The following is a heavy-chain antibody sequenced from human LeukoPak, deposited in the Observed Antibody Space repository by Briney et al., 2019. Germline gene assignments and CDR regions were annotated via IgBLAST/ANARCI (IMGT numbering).Heavy chain of an antibody. CDR2: INHSGST. CDR1: GGSFSGYY. CDR3: ARKCSSTSCYNY. V-gene: IGHV4-34*01. J-gene: IGHJ4*02. D-gene: IGHD2-2*01. Sequence: SETLSLTCAVYGGSFSGYYWSWIRQPLGKGLEWIGEINHSGSTNYNPSLKSRVTISVDTSKNQFSLKLSSVTAADTAVYYCARKCSSTSCYNYWGQGTLVTVSS.